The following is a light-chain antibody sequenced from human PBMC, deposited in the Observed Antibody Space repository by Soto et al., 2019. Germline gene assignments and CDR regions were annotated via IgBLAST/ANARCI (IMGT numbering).Light chain of an antibody. V-gene: IGKV1-12*01. CDR2: AAS. Sequence: DIPRTQSPSPVSASVGDSVNITGRASQDISSWLAWYQQKPGKAPNLLIYAASSLQSGVPSRFSGSGSGTDFNLTINSLQTEDIATYYCQQTNSFTRTFGQGTKVDIK. J-gene: IGKJ1*01. CDR3: QQTNSFTRT. CDR1: QDISSW.